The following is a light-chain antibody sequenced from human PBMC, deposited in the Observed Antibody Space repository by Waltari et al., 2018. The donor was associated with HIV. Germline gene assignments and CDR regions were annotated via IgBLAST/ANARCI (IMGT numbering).Light chain of an antibody. Sequence: QSALTQPASLSRSPGQSITISCPGTSSDVGSYYLVSWYQQYPGKAPKLMIYEGTKRPSGVSNRVSGSRSANTASLTISGLQAEDEADYYCCSYAGSSTWVFGGGTKLTVL. CDR1: SSDVGSYYL. J-gene: IGLJ3*02. CDR3: CSYAGSSTWV. CDR2: EGT. V-gene: IGLV2-23*01.